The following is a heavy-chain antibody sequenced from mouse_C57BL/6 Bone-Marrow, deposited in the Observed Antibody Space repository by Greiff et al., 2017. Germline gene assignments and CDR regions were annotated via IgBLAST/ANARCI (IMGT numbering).Heavy chain of an antibody. CDR1: GYTFTSYW. Sequence: QVQLQQPGAELVKPGASVKMSCKASGYTFTSYWIHWVKQRPGHGLEWIGDIYPGSGSTNYHEKFKSKATLTVDTSSSTAYMQLSSLTSEDSSVCYCARRSYDYDASWLAYWGQGTLVTVSA. CDR3: ARRSYDYDASWLAY. CDR2: IYPGSGST. D-gene: IGHD2-4*01. V-gene: IGHV1-55*01. J-gene: IGHJ3*01.